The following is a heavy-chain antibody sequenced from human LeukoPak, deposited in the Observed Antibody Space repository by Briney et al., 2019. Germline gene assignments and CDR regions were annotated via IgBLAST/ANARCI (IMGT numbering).Heavy chain of an antibody. CDR3: ARESDFWSGSGMDV. CDR1: GFTFSSYA. V-gene: IGHV3-30-3*01. D-gene: IGHD3-3*01. Sequence: GRSLRLSCAASGFTFSSYAMHWVRQAPGKGLEWVAVISYDGSNKYYADSVKGRFTISRDNSKNTLYLQMNSLRAEDTAVYYCARESDFWSGSGMDVWGQGTTVTVSS. J-gene: IGHJ6*02. CDR2: ISYDGSNK.